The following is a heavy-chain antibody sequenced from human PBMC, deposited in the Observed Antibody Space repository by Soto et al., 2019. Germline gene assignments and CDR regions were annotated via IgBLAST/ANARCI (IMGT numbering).Heavy chain of an antibody. V-gene: IGHV3-33*01. Sequence: VGSLRLSCAASGFTFSSYGMHWVRQAPGKGLEWVAVIWYDGSNKYYADSVKGRFTISRDSSKNTLYLQMNSLRAEDTAVYYCARAGSYFSVGAFDIWGQGTMVTVSS. CDR3: ARAGSYFSVGAFDI. CDR1: GFTFSSYG. D-gene: IGHD1-26*01. J-gene: IGHJ3*02. CDR2: IWYDGSNK.